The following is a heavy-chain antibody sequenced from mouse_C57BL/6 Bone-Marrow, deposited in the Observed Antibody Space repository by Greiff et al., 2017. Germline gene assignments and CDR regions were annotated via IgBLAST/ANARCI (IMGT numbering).Heavy chain of an antibody. D-gene: IGHD1-1*02. CDR3: AFIWSFAY. CDR2: IDPSDSYP. Sequence: VQLQQPGAELVKPGASVKLSCKASGYTFTSYWMQWVKQRPGQGLEWIGEIDPSDSYPNYNQKFKGKATLTVDKSSSTAYMQLSSLTSEDSAVYYCAFIWSFAYWGQGTLVTVSA. CDR1: GYTFTSYW. V-gene: IGHV1-50*01. J-gene: IGHJ3*01.